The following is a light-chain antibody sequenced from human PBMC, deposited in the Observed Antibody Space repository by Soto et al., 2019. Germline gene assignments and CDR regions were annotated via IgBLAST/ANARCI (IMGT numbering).Light chain of an antibody. CDR3: QQYNVWPLT. CDR2: GAS. J-gene: IGKJ4*01. CDR1: QSVSSN. V-gene: IGKV3-15*01. Sequence: EIVMTQSPGTLSVSPGEGATLSCRASQSVSSNLAWHQQKPGQAPRHLIYGASTRATGIPARFSGGGSGTEVTLTISSLQSEDFAVYYCQQYNVWPLTFGGGTKVEIK.